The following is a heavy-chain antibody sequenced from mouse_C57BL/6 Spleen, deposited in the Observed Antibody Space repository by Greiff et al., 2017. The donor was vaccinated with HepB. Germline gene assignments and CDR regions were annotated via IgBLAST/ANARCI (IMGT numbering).Heavy chain of an antibody. Sequence: VQLKQPGAELVKPGASVKLSCKASGYTFTSYWMQWVKQRPGQGLEWIGEIDPSDSYTNYNQKFKGKATLTVDTSSSTAYMQLSSLTSEDSAVYYCARERRNGYYGAMDYWGQGTSVTVSS. D-gene: IGHD2-3*01. J-gene: IGHJ4*01. CDR1: GYTFTSYW. CDR2: IDPSDSYT. CDR3: ARERRNGYYGAMDY. V-gene: IGHV1-50*01.